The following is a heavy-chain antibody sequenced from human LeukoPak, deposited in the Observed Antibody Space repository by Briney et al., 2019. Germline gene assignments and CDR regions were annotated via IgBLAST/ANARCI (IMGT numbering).Heavy chain of an antibody. CDR1: GFTFSSYS. Sequence: GGSLRLSCAASGFTFSSYSTNWVRQAPGKGLEWVSYISSSSSTIYYADSVKGRFTISRDNAKNSLYLQMNSLRAEDTAVYYCARETSGTTMFNYFDYWGQGTLVTVSS. V-gene: IGHV3-48*04. CDR3: ARETSGTTMFNYFDY. D-gene: IGHD1-1*01. J-gene: IGHJ4*02. CDR2: ISSSSSTI.